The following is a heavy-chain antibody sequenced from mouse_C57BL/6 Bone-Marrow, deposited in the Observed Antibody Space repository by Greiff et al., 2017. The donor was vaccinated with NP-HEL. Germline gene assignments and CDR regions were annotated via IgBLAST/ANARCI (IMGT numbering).Heavy chain of an antibody. CDR1: GYTFPSHW. V-gene: IGHV1-56*01. J-gene: IGHJ3*01. CDR2: IFPGSGST. CDR3: ARGDYYVFAY. Sequence: QVQLQQSGPELVRPGASVKISCKAPGYTFPSHWMQWVKQRPGQGPEWVGEIFPGSGSTYYNEKFKGKATLTVDTSSSTAYMQLSSLTSEDSAVYYCARGDYYVFAYWGQGTLVTVSA. D-gene: IGHD1-1*01.